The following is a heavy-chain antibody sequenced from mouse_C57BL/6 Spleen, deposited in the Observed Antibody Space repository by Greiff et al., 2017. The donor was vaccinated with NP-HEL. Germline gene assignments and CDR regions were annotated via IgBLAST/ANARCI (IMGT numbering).Heavy chain of an antibody. CDR2: ISDGGSYT. Sequence: DVHLVESGGGLVKPGGSLKLSCAASGFTFSSYAMSWVRQTPEKRLEWVATISDGGSYTYYPDNVKGRFTISRDNAKNNLYLQMSHLKSEDTAMYYCARAGGYSAWFAYWGQGTLVTVSA. CDR1: GFTFSSYA. V-gene: IGHV5-4*01. CDR3: ARAGGYSAWFAY. D-gene: IGHD2-3*01. J-gene: IGHJ3*01.